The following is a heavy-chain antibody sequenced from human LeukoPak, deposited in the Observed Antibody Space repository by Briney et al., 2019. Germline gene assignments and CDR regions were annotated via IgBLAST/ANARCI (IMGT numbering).Heavy chain of an antibody. CDR2: ISSSGSTI. Sequence: GGSLRLSXAASGFTFSDYYMSWIRQAPGKGLEWVSYISSSGSTIYYADSVKGRFTISRDNAKNSLYLQMNSLRAEDTAVYYCARHPVSYGDYLPSYYYYMDVWGKGTTVTVSS. J-gene: IGHJ6*03. D-gene: IGHD4-17*01. V-gene: IGHV3-11*04. CDR3: ARHPVSYGDYLPSYYYYMDV. CDR1: GFTFSDYY.